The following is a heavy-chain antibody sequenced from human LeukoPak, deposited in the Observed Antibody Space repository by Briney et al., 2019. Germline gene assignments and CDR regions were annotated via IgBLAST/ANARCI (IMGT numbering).Heavy chain of an antibody. CDR1: GGSFSGSY. CDR3: ARLLNYDILTGYNIEDC. V-gene: IGHV4-34*01. D-gene: IGHD3-9*01. CDR2: INHSGST. Sequence: SETLSLTCVVYGGSFSGSYWSWIRQPPGKGLEWIGEINHSGSTNYNPSLKSRVTISVDTSKNQFSLNLSSVTAADTAVYYCARLLNYDILTGYNIEDCWGQGTLVTVSS. J-gene: IGHJ4*02.